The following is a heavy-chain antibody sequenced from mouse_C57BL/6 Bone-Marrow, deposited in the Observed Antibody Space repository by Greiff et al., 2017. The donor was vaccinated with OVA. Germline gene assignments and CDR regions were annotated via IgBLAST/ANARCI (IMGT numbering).Heavy chain of an antibody. CDR2: IDPSDSYT. V-gene: IGHV1-69*01. D-gene: IGHD1-2*01. CDR1: GYTFTSYW. J-gene: IGHJ3*01. Sequence: VQLQQPGAELVMPGASVKLSCKASGYTFTSYWMHWVKQRPGQGLEWIGDIDPSDSYTNYNQKFKGKSTLTVDKSSSTAYMQLSSLTSEDSAVYYCARSRRRKPAWFAYWGQGTLVTVSA. CDR3: ARSRRRKPAWFAY.